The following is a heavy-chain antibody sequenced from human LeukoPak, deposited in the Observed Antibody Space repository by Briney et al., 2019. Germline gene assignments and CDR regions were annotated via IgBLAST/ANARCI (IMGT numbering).Heavy chain of an antibody. V-gene: IGHV1-18*01. CDR2: ISAYKGNT. CDR1: GYTFTSYD. CDR3: ARERGGGYYYDSSGYSFDY. Sequence: ASVKVSCKASGYTFTSYDINWVRQAPGQGLEWMGWISAYKGNTNYAQKLQGRVTMTTDASTSTAYMELRSLRSDDTAVYYCARERGGGYYYDSSGYSFDYWGQGTLVTVSS. J-gene: IGHJ4*02. D-gene: IGHD3-22*01.